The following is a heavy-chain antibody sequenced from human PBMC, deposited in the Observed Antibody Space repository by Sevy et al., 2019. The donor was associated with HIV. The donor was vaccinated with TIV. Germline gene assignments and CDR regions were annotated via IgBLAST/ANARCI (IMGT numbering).Heavy chain of an antibody. D-gene: IGHD3-10*01. CDR3: AKDDLGSIDY. J-gene: IGHJ4*02. V-gene: IGHV3-30-3*02. CDR2: LSYDDSDE. CDR1: GFIFSTSP. Sequence: GGSLRLSYAASGFIFSTSPMHWVRQAPGKGLECVASLSYDDSDENYADSVKGRFTISRDNSKNTLYLQMNSLRTEDTAVYYCAKDDLGSIDYWGQGTLVTVS.